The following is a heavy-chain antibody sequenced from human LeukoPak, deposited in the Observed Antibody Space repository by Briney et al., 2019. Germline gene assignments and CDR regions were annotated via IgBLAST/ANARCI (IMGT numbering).Heavy chain of an antibody. D-gene: IGHD3-10*01. CDR2: IKEDGSET. V-gene: IGHV3-7*01. CDR1: GFTLRGYW. Sequence: GSLILPCSGFGFTLRGYWMSWVRQAPGKGLEWVANIKEDGSETYYVDSVKGRFTISRDNAKNSLYLHMNSLTAEDTAMYYCARDWVAGVPFDAFDIWGQGTMVSVSS. CDR3: ARDWVAGVPFDAFDI. J-gene: IGHJ3*02.